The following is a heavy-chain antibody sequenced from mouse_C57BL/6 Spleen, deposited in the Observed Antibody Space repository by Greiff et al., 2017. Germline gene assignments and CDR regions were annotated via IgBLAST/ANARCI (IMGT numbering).Heavy chain of an antibody. CDR3: ARLGYGSSFYYFDY. D-gene: IGHD1-1*01. CDR1: GYTFTSYW. V-gene: IGHV1-52*01. Sequence: VQLQQPGAELVRPGSSVKLSCKASGYTFTSYWMHWVKQRPIQGLEWIGNIDPSDSETHYNQKFKDKATLTVDKSSSTAYMQLSSLTSEDSAVDYCARLGYGSSFYYFDYWGQGTTLTVSS. CDR2: IDPSDSET. J-gene: IGHJ2*01.